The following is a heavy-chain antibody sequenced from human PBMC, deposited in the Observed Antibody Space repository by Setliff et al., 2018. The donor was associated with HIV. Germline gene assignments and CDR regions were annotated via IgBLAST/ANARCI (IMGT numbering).Heavy chain of an antibody. Sequence: GASVKVSCKASGGTFRSHEISWVRQAPGQGLEWMGGIVPILNTGNYAPKFQGRVTITADESTTTAYMELSSLRSEDTAVYYCARIPNHSSCFDYWGQGTPVTVSS. CDR1: GGTFRSHE. V-gene: IGHV1-69*13. CDR2: IVPILNTG. J-gene: IGHJ4*02. D-gene: IGHD3-22*01. CDR3: ARIPNHSSCFDY.